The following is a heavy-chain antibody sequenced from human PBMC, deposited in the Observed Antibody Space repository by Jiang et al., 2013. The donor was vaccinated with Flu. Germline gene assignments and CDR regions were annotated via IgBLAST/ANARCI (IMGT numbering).Heavy chain of an antibody. Sequence: KSRVTISVDRSKNQFSLKLSSVTAADTAVYYCARTVYYVDIWYFDLWGRGTQVTVSS. J-gene: IGHJ2*01. V-gene: IGHV4-30-2*01. D-gene: IGHD3-16*01. CDR3: ARTVYYVDIWYFDL.